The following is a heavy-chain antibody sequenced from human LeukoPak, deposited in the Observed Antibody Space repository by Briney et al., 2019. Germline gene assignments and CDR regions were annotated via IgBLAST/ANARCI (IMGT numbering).Heavy chain of an antibody. CDR1: GYTLTAYY. V-gene: IGHV1-2*02. CDR3: ARALHPAGLDI. J-gene: IGHJ3*02. Sequence: GASVKVSCKASGYTLTAYYIHWVRQAPGHGPEWMGWINPNSGGTNYAQNFQGRVTMTRDTSISTDYMDLSRLRSDDTAVYYCARALHPAGLDIWGQGTMVTVSS. CDR2: INPNSGGT.